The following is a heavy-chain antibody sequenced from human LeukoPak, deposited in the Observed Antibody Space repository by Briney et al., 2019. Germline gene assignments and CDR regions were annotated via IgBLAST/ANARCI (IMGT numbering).Heavy chain of an antibody. V-gene: IGHV3-30*02. Sequence: GGSLRLSCAASGFTFSSYGMHWVRQAPGKGLQWVAFIGYDGSNKYYADSVKGRFTISRDNSKNTLYLQMNSLRAEDTAVYYCAKDHLSTVMDAFDYWGQGTLVAVSS. CDR1: GFTFSSYG. CDR3: AKDHLSTVMDAFDY. J-gene: IGHJ4*02. CDR2: IGYDGSNK. D-gene: IGHD5-18*01.